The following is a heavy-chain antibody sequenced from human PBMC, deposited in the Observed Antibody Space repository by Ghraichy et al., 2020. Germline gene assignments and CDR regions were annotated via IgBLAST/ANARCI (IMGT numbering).Heavy chain of an antibody. J-gene: IGHJ4*02. Sequence: SETLSLTCAVYGGSFSGYYWSWIRQPPGKGLEWIGEINHSGSTNFNPSLKSRVTILVDTAKNQFSLKLSSVTAADTAVYYCARRSSGGGEVVVILHPLDYWGQGTLVTVSS. CDR3: ARRSSGGGEVVVILHPLDY. D-gene: IGHD3-22*01. CDR1: GGSFSGYY. CDR2: INHSGST. V-gene: IGHV4-34*01.